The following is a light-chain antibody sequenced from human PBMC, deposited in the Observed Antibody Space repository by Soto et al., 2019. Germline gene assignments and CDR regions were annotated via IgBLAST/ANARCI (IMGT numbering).Light chain of an antibody. Sequence: IQLTQSPSSLSASLGDRVTITCRASQSISSWLAWYQQKPGKAPKLLIYDASSLESGVPSRFSGSGSGTDFTLTISSLQPEDFATYYCQQSYSTPRTFGQRTNVDI. J-gene: IGKJ1*01. CDR1: QSISSW. V-gene: IGKV1-39*01. CDR3: QQSYSTPRT. CDR2: DAS.